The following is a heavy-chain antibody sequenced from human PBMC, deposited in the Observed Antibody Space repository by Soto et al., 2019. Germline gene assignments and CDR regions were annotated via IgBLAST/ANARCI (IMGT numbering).Heavy chain of an antibody. CDR3: ATSYGSGYRAFEY. V-gene: IGHV1-46*01. CDR2: INPSGGST. J-gene: IGHJ4*02. CDR1: GYTFTRYY. D-gene: IGHD3-10*01. Sequence: GASVKVSCKASGYTFTRYYMHWVRQAPGQGLEWMGMINPSGGSTTYAQRFQGRVTMTADKSTSTAYMELSGLRSEDTAMYYCATSYGSGYRAFEYWGQGALVTVSS.